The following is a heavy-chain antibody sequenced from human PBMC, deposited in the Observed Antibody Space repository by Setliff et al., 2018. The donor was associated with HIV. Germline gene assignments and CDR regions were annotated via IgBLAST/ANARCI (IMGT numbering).Heavy chain of an antibody. CDR2: ILYGGTT. CDR1: GGSVDSRDYY. J-gene: IGHJ3*02. D-gene: IGHD2-8*01. Sequence: SETLSLTCAVSGGSVDSRDYYWGWIRQPPGKGLEWIGNILYGGTTYYTPSLKSRVSISVDTSRNQFSLRLNSVTAADTAVYYCARPTTGLGGGVAFDIWGQGTMVTVSS. V-gene: IGHV4-39*01. CDR3: ARPTTGLGGGVAFDI.